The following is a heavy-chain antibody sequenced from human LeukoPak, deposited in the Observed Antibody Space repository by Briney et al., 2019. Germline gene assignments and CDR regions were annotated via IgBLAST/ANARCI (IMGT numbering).Heavy chain of an antibody. D-gene: IGHD6-19*01. J-gene: IGHJ4*02. CDR3: VRDRAVAGTEDFYFDF. CDR2: ISSSSSYI. V-gene: IGHV3-21*01. Sequence: PGGSLRLSCAASGFTFSSYSMNWVRQAPGKGLEWVSSISSSSSYIYYADSVKGRFTISRDNAKNTLYLQMNSLRAEDTALYYCVRDRAVAGTEDFYFDFWGQGTLVTVSS. CDR1: GFTFSSYS.